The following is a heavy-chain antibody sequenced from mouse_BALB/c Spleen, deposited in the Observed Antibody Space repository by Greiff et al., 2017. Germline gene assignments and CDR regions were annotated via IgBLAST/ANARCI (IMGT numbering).Heavy chain of an antibody. Sequence: EVQLVESGGGLVKPGGSLKLSCAASGFTFSSYAMSWVRQTPEKRLEWVASISSGGSTYYPDSVKGRFTISRDNARNSLYLQMSSLRSEDTAMYCCARIYSNYDTAWFAYWGQGTLVTVSA. CDR3: ARIYSNYDTAWFAY. V-gene: IGHV5-6-5*01. CDR1: GFTFSSYA. CDR2: ISSGGST. D-gene: IGHD2-5*01. J-gene: IGHJ3*01.